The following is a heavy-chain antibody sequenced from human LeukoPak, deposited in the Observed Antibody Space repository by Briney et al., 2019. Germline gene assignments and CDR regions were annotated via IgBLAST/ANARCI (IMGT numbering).Heavy chain of an antibody. CDR3: ARVAVSGPTGWFDS. V-gene: IGHV3-21*01. J-gene: IGHJ5*01. CDR1: GFALRSYS. D-gene: IGHD2-8*02. CDR2: ISSTSAYI. Sequence: GGSLRLSCAGSGFALRSYSLSWVRQAPGKGLEWVSSISSTSAYIYYADSVKGRFTISRDNVDNVVYLQMNSLGAEDTAVYYCARVAVSGPTGWFDSWGQGTLVIVSS.